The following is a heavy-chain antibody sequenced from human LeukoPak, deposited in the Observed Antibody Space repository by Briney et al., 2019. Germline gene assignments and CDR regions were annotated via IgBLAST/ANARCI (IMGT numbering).Heavy chain of an antibody. CDR2: IYTSGST. CDR3: AREDGYNSPYY. D-gene: IGHD5-24*01. J-gene: IGHJ4*02. Sequence: SETLSLTCPVSGGSLSSYHWSWIRQPAGKGLEWIGRIYTSGSTNYNPSLKSRVTMSVDTSKNQFSLKLSSVTAADTAVYYCAREDGYNSPYYWGQGTLVTVSS. V-gene: IGHV4-4*07. CDR1: GGSLSSYH.